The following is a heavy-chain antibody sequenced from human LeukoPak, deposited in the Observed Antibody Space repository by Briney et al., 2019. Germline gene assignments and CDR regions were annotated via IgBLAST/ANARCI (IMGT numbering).Heavy chain of an antibody. CDR2: ISGSAGAT. J-gene: IGHJ4*02. D-gene: IGHD3-22*01. V-gene: IGHV3-23*01. Sequence: PGGSLRLSCAASGFTFSSYAMSWVRQAPGKGLQRVSGISGSAGATCYADSVKGRFTISRDNSKNTPYLQMNGLRAEDTAVYYCAKAYESTGYYSHFDYWGQGTLVTVSS. CDR1: GFTFSSYA. CDR3: AKAYESTGYYSHFDY.